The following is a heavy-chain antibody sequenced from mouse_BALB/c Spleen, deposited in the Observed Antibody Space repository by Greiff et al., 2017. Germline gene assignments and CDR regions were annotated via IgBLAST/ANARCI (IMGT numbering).Heavy chain of an antibody. Sequence: EVQLVESGGGLVQPGGSLRLSCATSGFTFTDYYMSWVRQPPGKALEWMGFIRNKANGYTTEYSASVKGRFTISRDNSQSILYLHMNTLRAEDSATYYCARDEEDWFAYWGQGTLVTVSA. V-gene: IGHV7-3*02. CDR2: IRNKANGYTT. J-gene: IGHJ3*01. CDR1: GFTFTDYY. CDR3: ARDEEDWFAY.